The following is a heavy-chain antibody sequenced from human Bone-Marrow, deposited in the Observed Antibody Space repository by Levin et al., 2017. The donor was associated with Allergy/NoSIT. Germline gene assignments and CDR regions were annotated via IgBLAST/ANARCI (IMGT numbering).Heavy chain of an antibody. D-gene: IGHD2/OR15-2a*01. V-gene: IGHV1-18*04. J-gene: IGHJ4*02. CDR3: ARAAQPFTFYDSDGYAY. Sequence: ASVKVSCKTSGFIFKNYGFIWVRQAPGQGLEWMGWVSAYNGHTNYEVKFHGRVTLSADTSTNTTHTELRSLRSDDTAVYYCARAAQPFTFYDSDGYAYWGQGTLVTVSS. CDR2: VSAYNGHT. CDR1: GFIFKNYG.